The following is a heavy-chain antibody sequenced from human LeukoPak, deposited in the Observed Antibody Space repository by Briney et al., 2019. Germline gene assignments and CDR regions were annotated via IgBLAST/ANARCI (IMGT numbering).Heavy chain of an antibody. CDR1: GFTFSSYS. CDR2: ISSSSSYI. V-gene: IGHV3-21*01. Sequence: GGSLRLSCAASGFTFSSYSMNWVRQTPGKGLEWVSSISSSSSYIYYADSVKGRFTISRDNAKNSLYLQMNSLRAEDTAMYYCARDRDPPYYDFWSGYSPWGQGTLVTVSS. D-gene: IGHD3-3*01. CDR3: ARDRDPPYYDFWSGYSP. J-gene: IGHJ5*02.